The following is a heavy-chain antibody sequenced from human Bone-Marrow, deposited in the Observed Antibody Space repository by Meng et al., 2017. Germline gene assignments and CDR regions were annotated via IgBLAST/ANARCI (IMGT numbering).Heavy chain of an antibody. V-gene: IGHV1-2*02. CDR2: INPNSAGT. CDR3: ARDIAAAAYGGDAFDI. CDR1: GYTFTGYS. D-gene: IGHD6-13*01. J-gene: IGHJ3*02. Sequence: ASVKVSCKASGYTFTGYSMHWVRQAPGQGLEWMGWINPNSAGTNYAQKFQGRVTMTRDTSISTAYMELSRLRSDDTAVYYCARDIAAAAYGGDAFDIWGQGTMVTVSS.